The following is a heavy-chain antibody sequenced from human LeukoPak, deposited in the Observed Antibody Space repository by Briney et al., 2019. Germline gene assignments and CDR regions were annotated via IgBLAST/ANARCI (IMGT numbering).Heavy chain of an antibody. CDR2: ISYDGSNK. CDR1: GFTFSSYA. V-gene: IGHV3-30-3*01. J-gene: IGHJ6*02. CDR3: ARDEGYYGSGSYPYYYSGMDV. D-gene: IGHD3-10*01. Sequence: GRSLRLSCAASGFTFSSYAMHWVRQAPGKGLEWVAVISYDGSNKYYADSVKGRFTISRDNSKNTLYLQMNSLRAEDTAVYYCARDEGYYGSGSYPYYYSGMDVWGQGTTVTVSS.